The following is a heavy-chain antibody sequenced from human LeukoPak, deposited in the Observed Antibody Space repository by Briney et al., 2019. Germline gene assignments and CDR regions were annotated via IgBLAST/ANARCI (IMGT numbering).Heavy chain of an antibody. J-gene: IGHJ4*02. CDR1: GGSISSGAYY. V-gene: IGHV4-30-4*08. CDR2: IYYSGST. CDR3: ARLARYGDSERRTYDY. Sequence: SQTLSLTCSVSGGSISSGAYYWSWIRQPPGKGLEWIGYIYYSGSTYYNPSLKSRVTISVDTSKNQFSLKLSSVTAADTAVYYCARLARYGDSERRTYDYWGQGTLVTVSS. D-gene: IGHD4-17*01.